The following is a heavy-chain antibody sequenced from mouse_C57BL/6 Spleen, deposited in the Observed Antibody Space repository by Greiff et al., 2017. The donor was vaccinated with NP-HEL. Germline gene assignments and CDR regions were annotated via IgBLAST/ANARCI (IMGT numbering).Heavy chain of an antibody. Sequence: QVQLQQSGPELVKPGASVKISCKASGYAFSSSWMNWVKQRPGKGLEWIGRIYPGDGDTNYNGKFKGKATLTADKSSSTAYMQLSSLTSEDSAVYFCARSYGSSTGDAMDDWGQGTSVTVSS. CDR2: IYPGDGDT. CDR3: ARSYGSSTGDAMDD. D-gene: IGHD1-1*01. CDR1: GYAFSSSW. V-gene: IGHV1-82*01. J-gene: IGHJ4*01.